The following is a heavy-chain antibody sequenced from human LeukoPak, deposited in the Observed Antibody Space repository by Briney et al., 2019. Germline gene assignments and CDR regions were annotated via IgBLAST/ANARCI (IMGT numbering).Heavy chain of an antibody. CDR1: GYTFTSYA. CDR2: INAGNGNT. V-gene: IGHV1-3*01. J-gene: IGHJ5*02. Sequence: ASVKVSCKASGYTFTSYAMHWVRQAPGQRLEWMGWINAGNGNTKYSQKFQGRVTMTTDTSTSTAYMELRSLRSDDTAVYYCARGVVANSGWFDPWGQGTLVTVSS. CDR3: ARGVVANSGWFDP. D-gene: IGHD2-15*01.